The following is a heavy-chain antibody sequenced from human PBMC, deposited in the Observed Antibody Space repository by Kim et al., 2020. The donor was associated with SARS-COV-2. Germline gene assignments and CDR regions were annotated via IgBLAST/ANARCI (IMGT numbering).Heavy chain of an antibody. CDR2: IIPILGIA. CDR3: ASFTAFDI. Sequence: SVKVSCKASGGTFSSYAISWVRQAPGQGLEWMGRIIPILGIANYAQKFQGRVTITADKSTSTAYMELSSLRSEDTVVYYCASFTAFDIWGQGTMVTVSS. CDR1: GGTFSSYA. V-gene: IGHV1-69*04. J-gene: IGHJ3*02.